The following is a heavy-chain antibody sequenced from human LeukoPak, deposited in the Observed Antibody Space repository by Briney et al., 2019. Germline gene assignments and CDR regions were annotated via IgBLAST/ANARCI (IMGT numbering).Heavy chain of an antibody. V-gene: IGHV3-30*18. D-gene: IGHD6-13*01. Sequence: PGRSLRLSCAASGFTFSSYGMHWVRQAPGKGLEGVAVISYDGSNKYYADSVKGRFTISRDNSKNTLYLQMNSLRAEDTAVYYCAKDKAAAGIDYGGQGTLVTVSS. CDR3: AKDKAAAGIDY. CDR2: ISYDGSNK. CDR1: GFTFSSYG. J-gene: IGHJ4*02.